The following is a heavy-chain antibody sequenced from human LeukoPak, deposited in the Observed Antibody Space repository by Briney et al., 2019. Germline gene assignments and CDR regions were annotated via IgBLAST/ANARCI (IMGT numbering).Heavy chain of an antibody. D-gene: IGHD6-13*01. CDR3: TRYSSSWYYFEY. CDR2: IRTKANSYAT. V-gene: IGHV3-73*01. J-gene: IGHJ4*02. Sequence: GGSLKLSCAASGFTFSGSAVHWVRQASGKGLEWVGRIRTKANSYATAYAASVKGRFTISRDDSKNTLYLQMSSLKTEDTAVYYCTRYSSSWYYFEYWGQGTLVTGSS. CDR1: GFTFSGSA.